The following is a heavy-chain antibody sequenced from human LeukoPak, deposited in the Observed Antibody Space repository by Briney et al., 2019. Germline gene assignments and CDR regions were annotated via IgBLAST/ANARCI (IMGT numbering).Heavy chain of an antibody. CDR2: TNPNSGGT. CDR1: GYTFTGYY. Sequence: ASVTVSCKASGYTFTGYYMHWVRQAPGQGLEWMGWTNPNSGGTNYAQKFQGRVTMTRDTSISTAYMELSRLRSDDTAVYYCARPTLSPYYYDSSGDYDYWGQGTLVTVSS. CDR3: ARPTLSPYYYDSSGDYDY. J-gene: IGHJ4*02. D-gene: IGHD3-22*01. V-gene: IGHV1-2*02.